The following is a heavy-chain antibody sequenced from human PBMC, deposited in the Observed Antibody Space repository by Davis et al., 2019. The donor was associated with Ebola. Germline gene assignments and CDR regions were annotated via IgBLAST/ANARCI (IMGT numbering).Heavy chain of an antibody. CDR2: IVVGSGNT. J-gene: IGHJ4*02. D-gene: IGHD2-8*02. CDR1: GFTFGNSA. V-gene: IGHV1-58*01. CDR3: VTEVIILMTSDF. Sequence: SVKVSCKASGFTFGNSAVQWVRQARGQRLEWMGWIVVGSGNTKHAQKFLERVTFTRDLSTNTAYMEMSSLRSEDTAVYYCVTEVIILMTSDFWGQGSLVTVSS.